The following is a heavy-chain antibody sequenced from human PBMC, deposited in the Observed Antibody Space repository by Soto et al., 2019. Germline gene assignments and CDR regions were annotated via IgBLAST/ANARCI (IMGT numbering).Heavy chain of an antibody. D-gene: IGHD6-19*01. V-gene: IGHV3-30*03. CDR2: ISYDGTNK. CDR1: GFTFTTYG. CDR3: ARGTPYTTGWYYFDF. J-gene: IGHJ4*02. Sequence: GGSLRLSCAASGFTFTTYGMHWVRQAPGKGLEWVAVISYDGTNKFYEDSVDGRFTISRDNSKNTLFLQMNSLRPEDTAVYYCARGTPYTTGWYYFDFWGQGTLVTVPQ.